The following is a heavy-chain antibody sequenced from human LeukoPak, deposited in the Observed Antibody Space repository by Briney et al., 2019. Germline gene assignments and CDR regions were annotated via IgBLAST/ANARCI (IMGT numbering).Heavy chain of an antibody. J-gene: IGHJ4*02. CDR1: GFTFDDYA. V-gene: IGHV3-9*01. D-gene: IGHD6-19*01. CDR2: ISWNSGSI. CDR3: AKDSDSGIAVAGDLGY. Sequence: PGRSLRLSCAASGFTFDDYAMHWVRQAPGKGLEWVSGISWNSGSIGYADSVKGRFTISRDNAKNSLYLQMNSLRAEDTALYYCAKDSDSGIAVAGDLGYWGQGTLVTVSS.